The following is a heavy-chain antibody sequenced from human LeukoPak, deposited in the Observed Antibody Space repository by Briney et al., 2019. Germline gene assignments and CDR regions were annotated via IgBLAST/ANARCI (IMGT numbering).Heavy chain of an antibody. CDR2: ISYDGSNK. CDR1: GFTFSSYG. Sequence: PGGSLRLSCAASGFTFSSYGMHWVRQAPGKGLEWVAVISYDGSNKYYADSVKGRFTISRDNSKNTLYLQMNSLRAKDTAVYYCAKELRGYSYGLRNNWFDPWGQGTLVTVSS. CDR3: AKELRGYSYGLRNNWFDP. J-gene: IGHJ5*02. V-gene: IGHV3-30*18. D-gene: IGHD5-18*01.